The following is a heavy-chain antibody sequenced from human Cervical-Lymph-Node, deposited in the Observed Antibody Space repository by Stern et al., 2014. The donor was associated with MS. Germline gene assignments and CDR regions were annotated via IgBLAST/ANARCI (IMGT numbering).Heavy chain of an antibody. CDR2: INHRGST. CDR1: GGSFSGYY. V-gene: IGHV4-34*01. J-gene: IGHJ5*02. D-gene: IGHD1-26*01. Sequence: QVQLQQWGAGLLKPSETLSLTCGVYGGSFSGYYWSWIRPPPGKGLEWIGEINHRGSTTYNPSLKSRVPISADTSRSQFSLKLGSVTAADTAVYYCARYNGRDWLEPWGQGTLVIVSS. CDR3: ARYNGRDWLEP.